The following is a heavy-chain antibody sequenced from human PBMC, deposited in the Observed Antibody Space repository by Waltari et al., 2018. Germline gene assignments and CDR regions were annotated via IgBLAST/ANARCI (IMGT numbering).Heavy chain of an antibody. V-gene: IGHV3-48*04. J-gene: IGHJ4*02. Sequence: EVQLVESGGGLVQPGGSLRLSCAASGFTFSSYSMNWVRQAPGKGLGWVSSISSSSSTIYDADSVKGRFTISRDNAKNSLYLQMNSLRAEDTAVYYCARGDWYNGNVLTVVSPHFDYWGQGTLVTVSS. CDR3: ARGDWYNGNVLTVVSPHFDY. CDR1: GFTFSSYS. CDR2: ISSSSSTI. D-gene: IGHD1-20*01.